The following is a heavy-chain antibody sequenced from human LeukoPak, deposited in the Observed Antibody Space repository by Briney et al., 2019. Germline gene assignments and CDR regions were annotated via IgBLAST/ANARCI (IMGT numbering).Heavy chain of an antibody. D-gene: IGHD2-8*01. V-gene: IGHV3-23*01. CDR1: GFTFSSYA. CDR2: ISGSGGST. CDR3: AKLEACTNRVCYTGWFDP. Sequence: GGSLRLSCAASGFTFSSYAMSWVRQAPGKGLEWVSAISGSGGSTYYADSVKGRFTISRDNSKNTLYLQMNSLRAEDTAVYYCAKLEACTNRVCYTGWFDPWGQGTLVTVSS. J-gene: IGHJ5*02.